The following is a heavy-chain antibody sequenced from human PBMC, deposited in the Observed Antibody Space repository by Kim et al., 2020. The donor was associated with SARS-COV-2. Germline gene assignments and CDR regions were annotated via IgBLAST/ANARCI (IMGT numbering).Heavy chain of an antibody. D-gene: IGHD3-10*01. CDR2: ISGSGGST. J-gene: IGHJ4*02. CDR1: GFTFRSNA. CDR3: AKVHGYDGSGSFDY. Sequence: GGSLRLSCAASGFTFRSNAMSWVRQAPGKGLEWVSAISGSGGSTYYADSVKGRFTISRDNSKNTLYVQMNSLRAEDTAVYYCAKVHGYDGSGSFDYWGQGTLVTVSS. V-gene: IGHV3-23*01.